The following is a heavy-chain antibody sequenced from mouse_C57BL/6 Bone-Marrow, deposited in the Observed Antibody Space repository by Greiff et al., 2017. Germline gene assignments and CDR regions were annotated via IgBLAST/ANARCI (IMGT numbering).Heavy chain of an antibody. CDR1: GYTFTSYW. Sequence: QVQLQQPGPELVKPGASVKLSCKASGYTFTSYWMHWVKQRPGQGLEWIGNINPSNGGTNYNEKFKSKATLTVDKSSSTAYMQLSSLTSEDSAVYYCARSGYYGSSVYYYAMDYWGQGTSVTVSS. CDR2: INPSNGGT. J-gene: IGHJ4*01. CDR3: ARSGYYGSSVYYYAMDY. D-gene: IGHD1-1*01. V-gene: IGHV1-53*01.